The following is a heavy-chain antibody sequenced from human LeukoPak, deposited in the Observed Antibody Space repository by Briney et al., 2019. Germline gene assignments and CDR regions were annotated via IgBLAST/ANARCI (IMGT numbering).Heavy chain of an antibody. CDR1: GFTFSSYA. CDR3: ARDAFTIFGVVSYYFDY. CDR2: ISYDGSNK. D-gene: IGHD3-3*01. Sequence: GGSLRLSCAASGFTFSSYAMHWARQAPGKGPEWVAVISYDGSNKYYADSVKGRFTISRDNSKNTLYLQMNSLRTEDTAVYYCARDAFTIFGVVSYYFDYWGQGTLVTVSS. J-gene: IGHJ4*02. V-gene: IGHV3-30*04.